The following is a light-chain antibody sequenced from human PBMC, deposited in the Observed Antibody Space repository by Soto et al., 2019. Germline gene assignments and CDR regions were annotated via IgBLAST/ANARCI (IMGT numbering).Light chain of an antibody. CDR1: QSIGSW. CDR2: KAS. CDR3: QQYNSYPIT. V-gene: IGKV1-5*03. Sequence: DIQMTQSPSTLSASVGDRVTITCRASQSIGSWLAWYQQKPGRAPKLLIYKASSLESGVPSRFSGSGSGTEFTLTISSLQPDDFATYYCQQYNSYPITFGQGTRLEIQ. J-gene: IGKJ5*01.